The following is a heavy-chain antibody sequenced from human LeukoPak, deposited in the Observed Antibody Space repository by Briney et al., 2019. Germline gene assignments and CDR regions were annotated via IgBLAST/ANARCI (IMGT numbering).Heavy chain of an antibody. Sequence: PGGSLRLSCAASGFIFSNYDLHWVRQAPGKGLEWVAAISSDGDNKFYADSVKGRFAFSRDNSKSTLYLQMNSLRVDDTAVYYCVRDTMAVQGTLGHWGQGTQVIVSS. CDR1: GFIFSNYD. J-gene: IGHJ4*02. CDR3: VRDTMAVQGTLGH. V-gene: IGHV3-30*09. CDR2: ISSDGDNK. D-gene: IGHD3-16*01.